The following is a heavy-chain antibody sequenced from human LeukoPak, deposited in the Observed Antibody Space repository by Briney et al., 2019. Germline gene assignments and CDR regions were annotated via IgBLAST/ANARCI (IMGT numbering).Heavy chain of an antibody. CDR1: GFTFSSYS. Sequence: PGGSLRLSCAASGFTFSSYSMNWVRQAPGKGLEWVSYISSSSSTIYYADSVKGRFTISRDNAKNSLYLQMNSLRAEDTAVYYCAKDAGSGYASVAYWGQGTLVTVSS. CDR3: AKDAGSGYASVAY. V-gene: IGHV3-48*04. CDR2: ISSSSSTI. D-gene: IGHD3-22*01. J-gene: IGHJ4*02.